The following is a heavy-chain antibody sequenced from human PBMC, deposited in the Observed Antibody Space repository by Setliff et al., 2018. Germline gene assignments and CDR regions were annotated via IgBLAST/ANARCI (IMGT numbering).Heavy chain of an antibody. Sequence: GGSLRLSCTASGFTFSNAWMSWVRQAPGKGLEWVSAISGSGGSTYYADSVKGRFTISRDNSKNTLYLQMNSLRAEDTAVYYCATSYYGDYETDYWGQGTLVTVSS. CDR3: ATSYYGDYETDY. V-gene: IGHV3-23*01. D-gene: IGHD4-17*01. J-gene: IGHJ4*02. CDR2: ISGSGGST. CDR1: GFTFSNAW.